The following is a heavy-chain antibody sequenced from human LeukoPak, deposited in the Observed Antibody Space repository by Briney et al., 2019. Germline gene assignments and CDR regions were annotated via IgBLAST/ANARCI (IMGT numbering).Heavy chain of an antibody. D-gene: IGHD5-18*01. CDR2: IKQDGSGK. CDR3: ARESNGYSYGYGIDY. CDR1: GFTFSSYC. V-gene: IGHV3-7*01. J-gene: IGHJ4*02. Sequence: GGSLRLSCTASGFTFSSYCMSWVRQAPGKGLEWVANIKQDGSGKYYVDSVKGRFTISRDNAKNSLYLQMNSLRAEDTAVYYCARESNGYSYGYGIDYWGQGTLVTVSS.